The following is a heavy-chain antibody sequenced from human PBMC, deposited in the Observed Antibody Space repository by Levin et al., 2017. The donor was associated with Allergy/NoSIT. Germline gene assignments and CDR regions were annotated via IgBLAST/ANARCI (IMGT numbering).Heavy chain of an antibody. V-gene: IGHV5-51*01. D-gene: IGHD5-24*01. CDR1: GYSFTTYW. Sequence: GESLKISCQGSGYSFTTYWIGWVRQMPGKGLEWMGIIYPGDSDTRYSPSFQGHITISADKSISTAYLQWHSLNASDTAIYYCTGHMATMIPDYWGQGTLVSVSS. J-gene: IGHJ4*02. CDR2: IYPGDSDT. CDR3: TGHMATMIPDY.